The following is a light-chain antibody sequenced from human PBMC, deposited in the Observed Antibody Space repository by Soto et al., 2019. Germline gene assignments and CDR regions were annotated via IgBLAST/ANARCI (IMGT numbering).Light chain of an antibody. V-gene: IGKV1-5*03. CDR1: QSISSW. Sequence: DIQMTQSPSTLSASVGDRVTITCRASQSISSWLAWYQQKPGKAPKLLIYKASSLESGVPTRFSGSVSGTEFTLTISSLQPDDLATDYCQQYNSYLLSFGGGTKVEIK. CDR2: KAS. CDR3: QQYNSYLLS. J-gene: IGKJ4*01.